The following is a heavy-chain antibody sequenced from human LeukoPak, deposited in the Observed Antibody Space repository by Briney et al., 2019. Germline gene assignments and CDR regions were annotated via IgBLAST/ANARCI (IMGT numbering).Heavy chain of an antibody. Sequence: PSETLSLTCTVSGGSISSSSYYWGWIRQPPGKGLEWIGSIYYSGSTYYNPSLKSRVTISVDTSKNRFSLKLSSVTAADTAVYYCARPRGEYYDFWSGSNWFDPWGQGTLVTVSS. V-gene: IGHV4-39*01. CDR1: GGSISSSSYY. CDR3: ARPRGEYYDFWSGSNWFDP. CDR2: IYYSGST. D-gene: IGHD3-3*01. J-gene: IGHJ5*02.